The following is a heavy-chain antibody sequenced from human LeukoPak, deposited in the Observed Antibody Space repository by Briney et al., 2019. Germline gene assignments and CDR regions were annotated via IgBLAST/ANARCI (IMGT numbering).Heavy chain of an antibody. CDR3: ARDQLRGRFDP. V-gene: IGHV4-34*01. Sequence: SETLSLTCNTYGGSFSGYYWSWIRQPPGKGLEWIGEINHSGSTNYNPSLKSRVFISVDTSKNQFSLKLTSVTAADTAVYFCARDQLRGRFDPWGQGTLVTVSS. D-gene: IGHD3-10*01. J-gene: IGHJ5*02. CDR1: GGSFSGYY. CDR2: INHSGST.